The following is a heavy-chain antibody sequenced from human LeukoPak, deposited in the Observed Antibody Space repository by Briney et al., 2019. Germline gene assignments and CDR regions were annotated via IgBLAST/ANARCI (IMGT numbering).Heavy chain of an antibody. J-gene: IGHJ4*02. CDR3: AREECRIGVCYPSGY. CDR1: GYSFTSYG. D-gene: IGHD2-8*01. CDR2: ISTYNANT. V-gene: IGHV1-18*01. Sequence: GASVKVSCKASGYSFTSYGISWVRQAPGQGLEWMGWISTYNANTNYALKLQGRVTLTTDTSTSTAYMELKSLRSDDTAVYYCAREECRIGVCYPSGYWGQGTLVTVSS.